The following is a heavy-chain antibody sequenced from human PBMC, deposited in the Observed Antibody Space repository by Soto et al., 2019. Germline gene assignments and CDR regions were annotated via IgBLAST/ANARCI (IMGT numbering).Heavy chain of an antibody. Sequence: ASVKVSCKASGYTFTSYGISWVRQAPGQGLEWMGWISAYNGNTNYAQKLQGRVTMTTDTSTSTAYMKLRSLRSDDTAVFYFARDFFGFCSSTSCQEHYYYYYYMDVWGKGTTVTVSS. D-gene: IGHD2-2*01. CDR2: ISAYNGNT. CDR1: GYTFTSYG. CDR3: ARDFFGFCSSTSCQEHYYYYYYMDV. J-gene: IGHJ6*03. V-gene: IGHV1-18*01.